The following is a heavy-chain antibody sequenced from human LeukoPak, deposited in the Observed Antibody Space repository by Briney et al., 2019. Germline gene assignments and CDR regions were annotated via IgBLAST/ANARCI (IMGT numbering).Heavy chain of an antibody. V-gene: IGHV3-23*01. CDR2: IGGSGAST. D-gene: IGHD3-10*01. CDR3: ARKAGYYYGSGDF. Sequence: GGTLRLSCAASGFTFSSYAMNWVRQAPGKGLEWVPAIGGSGASTYYADSVKGRFTISRDNSKNTLYLQMNSLRAEDTAVYYCARKAGYYYGSGDFWGQGTLVTVSS. CDR1: GFTFSSYA. J-gene: IGHJ4*02.